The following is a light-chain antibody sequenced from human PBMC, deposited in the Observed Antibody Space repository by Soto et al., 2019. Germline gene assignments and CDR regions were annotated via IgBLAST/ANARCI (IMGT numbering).Light chain of an antibody. CDR1: QSVDSSF. Sequence: EIVLTQSPGTLSLSPGERATLSCRASQSVDSSFVAWFQQKPGQAPRLLIHGTSRRATGIPDRFSGSGSGTDFAITINGPEPEDFAMYFCQQYGSSPWTFGQGTKVEIK. CDR2: GTS. J-gene: IGKJ1*01. V-gene: IGKV3-20*01. CDR3: QQYGSSPWT.